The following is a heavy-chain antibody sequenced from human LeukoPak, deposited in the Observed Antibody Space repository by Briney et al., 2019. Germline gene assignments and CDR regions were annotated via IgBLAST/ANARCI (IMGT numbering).Heavy chain of an antibody. J-gene: IGHJ4*02. CDR1: GFTFRNFW. V-gene: IGHV3-7*04. Sequence: QPGGSLRLSXAASGFTFRNFWMSWVRQTPGRGLEWVANIHPEGNEKYHVESVKGRFTISRDNAKSSLFLQMNGLRAEDTAVYYCARGDAFSGDHWGQGTLVTVSS. CDR3: ARGDAFSGDH. CDR2: IHPEGNEK.